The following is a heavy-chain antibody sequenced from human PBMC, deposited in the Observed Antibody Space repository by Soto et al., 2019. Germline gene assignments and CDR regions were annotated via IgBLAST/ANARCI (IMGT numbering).Heavy chain of an antibody. CDR1: GFSLSTSGVG. D-gene: IGHD4-17*01. CDR3: AHSGTTVTTDYYYYGMDV. CDR2: IYWNDDK. V-gene: IGHV2-5*01. Sequence: SGPTLVKPTQTLTLTCTFSGFSLSTSGVGVGWIRQPPGKALEWLALIYWNDDKRYSPSLKSRLTITKDTSKNQVVLTMTNMDPVDTATYYCAHSGTTVTTDYYYYGMDVWGQGTTVTVSS. J-gene: IGHJ6*02.